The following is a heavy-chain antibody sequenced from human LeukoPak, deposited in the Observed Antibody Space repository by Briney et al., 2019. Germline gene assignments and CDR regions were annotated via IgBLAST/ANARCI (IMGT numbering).Heavy chain of an antibody. Sequence: GTSLRLSCAASGFTFSDYGMHWVRQAPGKGLEWVSSIGSVTTYIYYADSVKGRFTISRDNAKNSLSLQMNSLRAEDTAVYYCARAIAVAGPYYFDYWGQGTLVTVSS. D-gene: IGHD6-19*01. CDR2: IGSVTTYI. CDR3: ARAIAVAGPYYFDY. V-gene: IGHV3-21*01. J-gene: IGHJ4*02. CDR1: GFTFSDYG.